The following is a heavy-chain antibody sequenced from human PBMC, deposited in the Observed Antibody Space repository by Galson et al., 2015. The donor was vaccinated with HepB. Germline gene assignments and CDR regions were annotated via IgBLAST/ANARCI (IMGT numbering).Heavy chain of an antibody. CDR3: ARVPMAGNYYFDY. CDR1: GFTVGSNY. D-gene: IGHD1-14*01. V-gene: IGHV3-66*02. CDR2: IYSGGST. J-gene: IGHJ4*02. Sequence: SLRLSCAASGFTVGSNYMSWVRQAPGKGLEWVSVIYSGGSTYYADSVKGRFTISRDNSKNTLYLQMNSLRAEDTAVYYCARVPMAGNYYFDYWGQGTLVTVSS.